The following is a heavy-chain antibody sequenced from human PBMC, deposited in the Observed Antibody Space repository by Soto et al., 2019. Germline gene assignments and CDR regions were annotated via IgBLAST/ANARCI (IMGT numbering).Heavy chain of an antibody. CDR1: GYTFTSYG. D-gene: IGHD6-13*01. Sequence: QVQLVQSGAEVKKPGASVKVSCKASGYTFTSYGISCVRQAPGQGLEWMGWISAYNGNTNYAQKLQGRVTMTTDTATSTAYMELRSRRSDDTAVYYCARAGGYSSSWFYYYGMDVWGQGTTVTVSS. V-gene: IGHV1-18*04. CDR3: ARAGGYSSSWFYYYGMDV. CDR2: ISAYNGNT. J-gene: IGHJ6*02.